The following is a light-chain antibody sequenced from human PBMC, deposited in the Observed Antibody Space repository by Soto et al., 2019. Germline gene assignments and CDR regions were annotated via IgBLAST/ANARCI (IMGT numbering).Light chain of an antibody. CDR1: QSVSSY. CDR3: QQRSNWPFT. V-gene: IGKV3-11*01. J-gene: IGKJ5*01. Sequence: EIVLTQSPATLSLSPGERATLSCRASQSVSSYFSCYQQKPGRAPRLLIYDASNRATGIPARFIGSGSGTDFTLTISSLDPEDFAVYYCQQRSNWPFTFGQGTRLEIK. CDR2: DAS.